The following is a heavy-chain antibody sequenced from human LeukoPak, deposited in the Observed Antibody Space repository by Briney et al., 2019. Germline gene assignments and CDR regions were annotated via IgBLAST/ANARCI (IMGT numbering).Heavy chain of an antibody. Sequence: GGSLRLSCAASGFTFSSYSMNWVRQAPGKGLEWVSYISSSSSTIYYADSVKGRFTISRDNAKNSLYLQMNSLRDEDTAVYYCARDGMVRGVIIWDAFDIWGQGTMVTISS. CDR1: GFTFSSYS. J-gene: IGHJ3*02. D-gene: IGHD3-10*01. V-gene: IGHV3-48*02. CDR2: ISSSSSTI. CDR3: ARDGMVRGVIIWDAFDI.